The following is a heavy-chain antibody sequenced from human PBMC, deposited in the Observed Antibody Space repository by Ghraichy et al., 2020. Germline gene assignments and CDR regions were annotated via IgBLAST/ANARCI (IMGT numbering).Heavy chain of an antibody. Sequence: ASVKVSCKASGYTFTGYYMHWVRQAPGQGLEWMGWINPNSGGTNYAQKFQGRVTMTRDTSISTAYMELSRLRSDDTAVYYCAREFSGYDKIDRGLDYWGQGTLVTVSS. CDR1: GYTFTGYY. CDR2: INPNSGGT. CDR3: AREFSGYDKIDRGLDY. J-gene: IGHJ4*02. D-gene: IGHD5-12*01. V-gene: IGHV1-2*02.